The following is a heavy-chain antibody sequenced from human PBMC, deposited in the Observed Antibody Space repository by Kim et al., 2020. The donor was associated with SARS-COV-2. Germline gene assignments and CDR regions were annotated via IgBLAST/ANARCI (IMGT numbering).Heavy chain of an antibody. D-gene: IGHD2-2*01. CDR1: GGSISSGGYY. CDR3: AREDIVVVPAAPGHYGMDV. Sequence: SETLSLTCTVSGGSISSGGYYWSWIRQHPGKGLEWIGYIYYSGSTYYNPSLKSRVTISVDTSKNQFSLKLSSVTAADTAVYYCAREDIVVVPAAPGHYGMDVWGQGTTVTVSS. V-gene: IGHV4-31*03. J-gene: IGHJ6*02. CDR2: IYYSGST.